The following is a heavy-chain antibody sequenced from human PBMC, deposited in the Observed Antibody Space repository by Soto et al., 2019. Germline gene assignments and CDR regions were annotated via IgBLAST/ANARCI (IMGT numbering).Heavy chain of an antibody. CDR2: INSDGSST. CDR1: GFTFSSFW. Sequence: PGGSLRLSCAASGFTFSSFWMHWVRQAPGKGLVWVSRINSDGSSTSYADSVKGRFTISRDNAKNTLYLQMNSLRAEDTAVYYCARDIAAAGTPDYWGQGTLVTVSS. CDR3: ARDIAAAGTPDY. V-gene: IGHV3-74*01. D-gene: IGHD6-13*01. J-gene: IGHJ4*02.